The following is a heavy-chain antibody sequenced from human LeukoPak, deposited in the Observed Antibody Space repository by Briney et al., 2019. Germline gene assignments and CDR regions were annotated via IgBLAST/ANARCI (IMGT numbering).Heavy chain of an antibody. CDR2: INPSGGST. CDR1: GYTFTSYY. Sequence: GASGKVSCKASGYTFTSYYMDWVWEAPGQGKEWMGIINPSGGSTSYAQKFQGRVTMTRNTSTTTVYMELSSLRSEDTAVYYCAREMTTVINYYFDYWGQGTLVTVSS. CDR3: AREMTTVINYYFDY. D-gene: IGHD4-17*01. V-gene: IGHV1-46*03. J-gene: IGHJ4*02.